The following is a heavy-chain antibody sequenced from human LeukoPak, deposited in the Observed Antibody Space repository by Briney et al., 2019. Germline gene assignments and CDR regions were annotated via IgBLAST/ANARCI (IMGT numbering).Heavy chain of an antibody. CDR3: ARDRGTTGTTGDAFDI. V-gene: IGHV6-1*01. CDR1: GDSVSSNSAA. CDR2: IYYRSKWYN. J-gene: IGHJ3*02. Sequence: SQTLSLTCAISGDSVSSNSAAWNWIRQSPSRGLEWLGRIYYRSKWYNDYAVSVKSRITINPDTSKNQFPLQLNSVTPEDTAVYYCARDRGTTGTTGDAFDIWGQGTMVTVSS. D-gene: IGHD1-1*01.